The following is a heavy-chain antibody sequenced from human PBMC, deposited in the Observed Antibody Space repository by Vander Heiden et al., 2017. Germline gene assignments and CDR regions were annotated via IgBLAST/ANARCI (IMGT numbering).Heavy chain of an antibody. CDR2: ISYDGSNK. V-gene: IGHV3-30*04. J-gene: IGHJ5*02. CDR1: GFTFSSYA. CDR3: ARATSLYGSGRS. Sequence: AASGFTFSSYAMHWVRQAPGKGLEWVAVISYDGSNKYYADAVKGRFTISRDNSKNTLYLKMNSLRAEDTAVYYCARATSLYGSGRSWGQGTLVTVSS. D-gene: IGHD3-10*01.